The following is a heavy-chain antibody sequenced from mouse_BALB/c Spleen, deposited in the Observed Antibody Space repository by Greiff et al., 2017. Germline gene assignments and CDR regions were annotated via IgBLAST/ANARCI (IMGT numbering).Heavy chain of an antibody. D-gene: IGHD3-3*01. CDR3: ARALGDYYAMDY. V-gene: IGHV2-6-7*01. CDR1: GFSLTGYG. Sequence: QVHVKQSGPGLVAPSQSLSITCTVSGFSLTGYGVNWVRQPPGKGLEWLGMIWGDGSTDYNSALKSRLSISKDNSKSQVFLKMNSLQTDDTARYYCARALGDYYAMDYWGQGTSVTVSS. J-gene: IGHJ4*01. CDR2: IWGDGST.